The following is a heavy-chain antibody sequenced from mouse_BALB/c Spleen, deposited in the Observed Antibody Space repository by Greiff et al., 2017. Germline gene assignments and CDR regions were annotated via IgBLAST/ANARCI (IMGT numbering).Heavy chain of an antibody. CDR1: GYSITSGYY. CDR2: ISYDGSN. D-gene: IGHD2-3*01. CDR3: AVGWLLDY. J-gene: IGHJ2*01. Sequence: EVQLQESGPGLVKPSQSLSLTCSVTGYSITSGYYWNWIRQFPGNKLEWMGYISYDGSNNYNPSLKNRISITRDTSKNQFFLKLNSVTTEDTATYYCAVGWLLDYWGQGTTLTVSS. V-gene: IGHV3-6*02.